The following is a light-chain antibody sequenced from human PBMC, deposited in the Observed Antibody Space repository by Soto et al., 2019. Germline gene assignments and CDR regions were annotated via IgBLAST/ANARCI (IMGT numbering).Light chain of an antibody. Sequence: QLVLTQPPSASGTPGQRVTISCSGSSSNIGGNAVNWYQQLPGTAPKLLIYGDNQRPSGVPDRFSGSKSGTSASLAISGLQSEDEADYYCATWDDSLNGYVFATGTKVTVL. CDR2: GDN. V-gene: IGLV1-44*01. J-gene: IGLJ1*01. CDR3: ATWDDSLNGYV. CDR1: SSNIGGNA.